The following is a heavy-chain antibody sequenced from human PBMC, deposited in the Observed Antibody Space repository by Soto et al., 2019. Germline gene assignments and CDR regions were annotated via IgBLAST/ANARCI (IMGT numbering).Heavy chain of an antibody. CDR2: ISAHNGNT. CDR1: GYTFTSYG. V-gene: IGHV1-18*01. J-gene: IGHJ4*02. CDR3: ARGRYGDY. Sequence: QVHLVQSGAEVQKPGASVKVSCKGSGYTFTSYGITWVRQTPGQGLEWMGWISAHNGNTDYAQKLQGRVTVTRDTSTSTAYMELRSLRSDDTAVYYCARGRYGDYWGQGALVTVSS. D-gene: IGHD1-1*01.